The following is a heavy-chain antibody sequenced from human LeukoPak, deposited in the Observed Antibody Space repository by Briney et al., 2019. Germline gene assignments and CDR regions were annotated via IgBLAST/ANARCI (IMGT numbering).Heavy chain of an antibody. V-gene: IGHV3-11*01. Sequence: GGSLRLSCTVSGFTVSSNSMSWVRQAPGKGLEWVSYISSSGSTIYYADSVKGRFTISRDNAKNSLYLQMNSLRAEDTAVYYCARDGPHDAFDIWGQGTMVTVSS. CDR3: ARDGPHDAFDI. CDR1: GFTVSSNS. J-gene: IGHJ3*02. CDR2: ISSSGSTI.